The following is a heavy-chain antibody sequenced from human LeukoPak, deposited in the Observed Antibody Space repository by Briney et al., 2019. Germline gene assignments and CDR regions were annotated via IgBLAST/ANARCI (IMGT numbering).Heavy chain of an antibody. J-gene: IGHJ3*02. D-gene: IGHD6-19*01. CDR1: GGSISSYY. Sequence: KPSETLSLTCTVFGGSISSYYWNWIRQPPGKGLEWIGHVYYSGSTNYNPSLKSRVTISVDTSKDQFSLKLSSVTAADTAVYYCARATSSGWPRDAFNIWGQGTMVTVSS. CDR3: ARATSSGWPRDAFNI. CDR2: VYYSGST. V-gene: IGHV4-59*01.